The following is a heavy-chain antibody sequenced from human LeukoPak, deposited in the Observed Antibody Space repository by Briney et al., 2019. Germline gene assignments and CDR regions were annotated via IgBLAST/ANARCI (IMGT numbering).Heavy chain of an antibody. CDR1: GYSFSAYY. CDR3: ERGVDAFDI. Sequence: ASVKVSCKASGYSFSAYYVHWVRQAPGQGLEWMAWINPKSGVTNYVKGFQGRVTMSRDTSISTVYMELSRLRSDDSAVYYCERGVDAFDIWGQGTMVTVSS. CDR2: INPKSGVT. V-gene: IGHV1-2*02. J-gene: IGHJ3*02.